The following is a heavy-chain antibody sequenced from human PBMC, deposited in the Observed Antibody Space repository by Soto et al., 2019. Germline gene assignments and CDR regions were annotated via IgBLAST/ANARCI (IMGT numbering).Heavy chain of an antibody. V-gene: IGHV3-74*01. CDR1: GFTLSSYW. D-gene: IGHD1-1*01. CDR2: INPDGSST. CDR3: TRDPPGTGIDY. Sequence: QSGGSLRLSCAVSGFTLSSYWMHWVRQAPGKGLVWVSRINPDGSSTSYADSVKGRFTISRDNAKNTLYLQMISLRAEDTAVYYCTRDPPGTGIDYWGQGTLVTVS. J-gene: IGHJ4*02.